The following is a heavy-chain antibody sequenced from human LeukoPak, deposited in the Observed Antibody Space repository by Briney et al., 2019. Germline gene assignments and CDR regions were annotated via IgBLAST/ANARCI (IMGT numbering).Heavy chain of an antibody. CDR1: GGTFSGYA. Sequence: SVKVSCKASGGTFSGYAISWVRQAPGQGLEWMGRIIPILGIANYAQKFQGRVTITADKSTSTAYMKLSSLRSEDTAVYYCARRGSRALDYGDYQFDYWGQGTLVTVSS. CDR3: ARRGSRALDYGDYQFDY. J-gene: IGHJ4*02. D-gene: IGHD4-17*01. V-gene: IGHV1-69*04. CDR2: IIPILGIA.